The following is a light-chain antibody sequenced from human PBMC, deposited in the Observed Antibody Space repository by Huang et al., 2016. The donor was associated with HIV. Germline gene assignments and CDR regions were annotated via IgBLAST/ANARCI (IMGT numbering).Light chain of an antibody. Sequence: DIQLTQSPSTLAASVGDRLTTTCRASQKISSWLAWYQQKPGKAPKLLIYKISSLESGVPSRFSGSGSGTKFTLTINGLQPDDIGTYYCQYGETFGQGSKVEVK. CDR2: KIS. V-gene: IGKV1-5*03. CDR3: QYGET. CDR1: QKISSW. J-gene: IGKJ1*01.